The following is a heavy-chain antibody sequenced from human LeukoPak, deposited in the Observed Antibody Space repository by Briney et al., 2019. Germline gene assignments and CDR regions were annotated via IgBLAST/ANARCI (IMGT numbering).Heavy chain of an antibody. Sequence: TGGSLRLSCAASGFTFSSYSMNWVRQAPGKGLEWVSSISSSSSYIYYADSVKGRFTISRDNSKNTLYLQMNSLRAEDTAVYYCARGVLRYFDWLPDGRAFDIWGQGTMVTVSS. D-gene: IGHD3-9*01. CDR3: ARGVLRYFDWLPDGRAFDI. J-gene: IGHJ3*02. CDR1: GFTFSSYS. V-gene: IGHV3-21*01. CDR2: ISSSSSYI.